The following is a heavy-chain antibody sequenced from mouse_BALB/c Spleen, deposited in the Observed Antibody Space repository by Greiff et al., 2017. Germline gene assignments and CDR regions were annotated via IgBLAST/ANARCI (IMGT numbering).Heavy chain of an antibody. CDR1: GFSLTSYG. D-gene: IGHD2-3*01. Sequence: VKLVESGPGLVQPSQSLSITCTVSGFSLTSYGVHWVRQSPGKGLEWLGVIWSGGSTDYNAAFISRLSISKDNSKSQVFFKMNSLQANDTAIYYCARNDGYSLYAMDYWGQGTSVTVSS. CDR3: ARNDGYSLYAMDY. J-gene: IGHJ4*01. V-gene: IGHV2-2*02. CDR2: IWSGGST.